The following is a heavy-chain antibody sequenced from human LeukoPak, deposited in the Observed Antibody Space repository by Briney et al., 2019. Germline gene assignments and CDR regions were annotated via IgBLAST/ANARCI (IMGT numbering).Heavy chain of an antibody. CDR2: IYTSGST. J-gene: IGHJ4*02. CDR3: ARVLQGAAAGIYYFDY. CDR1: GGSISSYY. D-gene: IGHD6-13*01. V-gene: IGHV4-4*07. Sequence: PSETLSLPCTVSGGSISSYYWSWIRQPAGKGLEWIGRIYTSGSTNHNPSLKSRVTMSVDTSKNQFSLKLSSVTAADTAVYYCARVLQGAAAGIYYFDYWGQGTLVTVSS.